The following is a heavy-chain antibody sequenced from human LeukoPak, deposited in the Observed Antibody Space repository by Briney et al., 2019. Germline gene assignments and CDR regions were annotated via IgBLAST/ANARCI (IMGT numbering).Heavy chain of an antibody. J-gene: IGHJ4*02. V-gene: IGHV3-66*02. Sequence: PGGSLRLSCAASGFTFSNNYMSWVRQAPGKGLEWVSVIYNDGRTYHADSVKGRFTISRDNSKNTLYLQMNSLRPEDTAVYYCAREGGLGYCSTTSCALSNWGQGTLVTVSS. D-gene: IGHD2-2*01. CDR1: GFTFSNNY. CDR3: AREGGLGYCSTTSCALSN. CDR2: IYNDGRT.